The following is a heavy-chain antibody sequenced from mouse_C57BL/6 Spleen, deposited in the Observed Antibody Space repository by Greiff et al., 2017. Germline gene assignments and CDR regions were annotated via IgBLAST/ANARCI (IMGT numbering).Heavy chain of an antibody. V-gene: IGHV6-3*01. CDR3: TRDYDWFAY. Sequence: EVKVEESGGGLVQPGGSMKLSCVASGFTFSNYWMNWVRQSPEKGLEWVAQIRLKSDNYATHYAESVKGRFTISRDDSKSSVYLQMNNLRAEDTGIYYCTRDYDWFAYWGQGTLVTVSA. CDR1: GFTFSNYW. CDR2: IRLKSDNYAT. D-gene: IGHD2-4*01. J-gene: IGHJ3*01.